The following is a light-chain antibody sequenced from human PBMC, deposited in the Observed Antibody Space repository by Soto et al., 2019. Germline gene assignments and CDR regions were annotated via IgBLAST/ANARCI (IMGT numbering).Light chain of an antibody. Sequence: QSVLTQPPSASGTPGQRVTISCSGTRSDVGGYKYVAWYQQHPGTVPKLMIYDVSKRPSGVPDRFSGSKSGNTASLTISGLQAEDEADYYCCSYAGTYTWVFGGGTKLTVL. CDR3: CSYAGTYTWV. CDR2: DVS. CDR1: RSDVGGYKY. V-gene: IGLV2-11*01. J-gene: IGLJ3*02.